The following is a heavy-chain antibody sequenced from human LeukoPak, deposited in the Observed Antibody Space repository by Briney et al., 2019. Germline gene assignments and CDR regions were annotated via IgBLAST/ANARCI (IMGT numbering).Heavy chain of an antibody. V-gene: IGHV3-21*01. CDR3: ARAGGSSSWYYYYYYMDV. Sequence: GGSLRLSCAASGFTFSSYGMNWVRQAPGKGLEWVSTISGSGTSTYYADSVKGRFTISRDNAKNSLYLQMNSLRAEDTAVYYCARAGGSSSWYYYYYYMDVWGKGTTVTISS. CDR2: ISGSGTST. CDR1: GFTFSSYG. J-gene: IGHJ6*03. D-gene: IGHD6-13*01.